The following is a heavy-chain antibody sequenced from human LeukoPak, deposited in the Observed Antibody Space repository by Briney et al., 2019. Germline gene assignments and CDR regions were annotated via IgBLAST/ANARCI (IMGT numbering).Heavy chain of an antibody. CDR1: GFTFSSYW. CDR3: ARIIAAAGYFDY. V-gene: IGHV3-7*01. D-gene: IGHD6-13*01. J-gene: IGHJ4*02. CDR2: IKQDGSEK. Sequence: GGSLRLSXAASGFTFSSYWMSWVRQAPGKGLEWVAKIKQDGSEKYYVDSVKSRFTISRDNAKNSLYLQMNSLRAEDTAVYYCARIIAAAGYFDYWGQGTLVTVSS.